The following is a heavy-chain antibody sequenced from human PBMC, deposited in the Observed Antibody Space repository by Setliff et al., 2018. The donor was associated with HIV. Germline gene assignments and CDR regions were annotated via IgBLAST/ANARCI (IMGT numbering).Heavy chain of an antibody. Sequence: ASVKVSCKASGYDFTAYAISWVRQAPGQGLEWMGRIGGDNANIKFAQSFQGRVTMTTDTSTNTAYLELTSLRSDDTAVYYCARYAASGTGWFDPWGQGTQVT. CDR2: IGGDNANI. CDR1: GYDFTAYA. CDR3: ARYAASGTGWFDP. J-gene: IGHJ5*02. V-gene: IGHV1-18*01. D-gene: IGHD2-8*02.